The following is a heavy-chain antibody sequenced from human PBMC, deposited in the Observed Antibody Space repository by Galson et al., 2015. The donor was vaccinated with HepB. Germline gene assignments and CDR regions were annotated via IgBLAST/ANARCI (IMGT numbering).Heavy chain of an antibody. CDR3: AKDPAQSYSSGWYGS. J-gene: IGHJ4*02. V-gene: IGHV3-23*01. Sequence: SLRLSCAASGFTFSSYAMSWVRQAPGKGLEWVSAISGSGGSTYYADSVKGRFTISRDNSKNTLYLQMNSLRAEDTAVYYCAKDPAQSYSSGWYGSWGQGTLVTVSS. CDR1: GFTFSSYA. CDR2: ISGSGGST. D-gene: IGHD6-19*01.